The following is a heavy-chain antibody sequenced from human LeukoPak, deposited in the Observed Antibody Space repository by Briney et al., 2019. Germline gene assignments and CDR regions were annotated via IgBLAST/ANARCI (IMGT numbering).Heavy chain of an antibody. Sequence: PSETLSLSCTDSGGSISSYYWSWIRQPPGKGLEWIGYIYYSGSTNYNPSLKSRVTISVDTSKNQFSLKLSSVTAADTAVYYCAREAAAASLFDYWGQGTLVTVSS. CDR2: IYYSGST. CDR3: AREAAAASLFDY. J-gene: IGHJ4*02. CDR1: GGSISSYY. V-gene: IGHV4-59*01. D-gene: IGHD6-13*01.